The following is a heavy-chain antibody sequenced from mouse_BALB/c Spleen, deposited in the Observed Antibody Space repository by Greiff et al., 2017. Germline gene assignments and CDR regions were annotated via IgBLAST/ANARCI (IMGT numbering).Heavy chain of an antibody. V-gene: IGHV1-31*01. CDR1: GYSFTGYY. J-gene: IGHJ3*01. CDR2: INPYNGAT. CDR3: ATTGLGFAY. D-gene: IGHD4-1*02. Sequence: DVQLVESGPELVKPGASVKISCKASGYSFTGYYMHWVKQSHVKSLEWIGRINPYNGATSYNQNFKDKASLTVDKSSSTAYMELHSLTSEDSAVYYCATTGLGFAYWGQGTLVTVSA.